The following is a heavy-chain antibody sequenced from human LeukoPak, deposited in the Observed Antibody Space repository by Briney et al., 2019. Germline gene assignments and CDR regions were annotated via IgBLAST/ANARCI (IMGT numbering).Heavy chain of an antibody. J-gene: IGHJ6*02. CDR2: IYYSGRT. V-gene: IGHV4-39*01. CDR1: GGSISSTSHY. CDR3: ARHVATNYYYNYYGLDV. Sequence: SETLSLTCTVSGGSISSTSHYWGWIRQPPGKGLEWIGSIYYSGRTYYNPSLKSRVTISADTSKNQFSLNLSAVTAADAATYYCARHVATNYYYNYYGLDVWGQGTTVTVSS.